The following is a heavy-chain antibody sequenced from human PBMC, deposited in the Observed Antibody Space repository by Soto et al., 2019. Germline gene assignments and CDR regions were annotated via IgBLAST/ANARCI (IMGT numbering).Heavy chain of an antibody. Sequence: LSLTCTVSGGSISSGGYYWSWIRQHPGKGLEWIGYIYYRGSTYYNPSLKSRVTISVDMSKNQFSLKLSSVTAADTAVYYCATSNTAMVPRYWGQGTLVTVSS. CDR3: ATSNTAMVPRY. D-gene: IGHD5-18*01. CDR2: IYYRGST. CDR1: GGSISSGGYY. J-gene: IGHJ4*02. V-gene: IGHV4-31*03.